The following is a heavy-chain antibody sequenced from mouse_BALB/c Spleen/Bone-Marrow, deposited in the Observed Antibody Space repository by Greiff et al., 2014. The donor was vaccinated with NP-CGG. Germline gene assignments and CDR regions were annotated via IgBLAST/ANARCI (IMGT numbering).Heavy chain of an antibody. V-gene: IGHV14-3*02. D-gene: IGHD1-1*02. CDR1: GFNVKDTY. CDR2: IDPANGNT. J-gene: IGHJ4*01. Sequence: EVQLQQSGANLVKPGASVRLSCTASGFNVKDTYIYWVKQRPEQGLEWIGRIDPANGNTKYDPKFQGKATVTADTSSNTAYLQLSSLTSEDTAVYYCARYYYGGSYGVYWAMDYWGQGTSVTVSS. CDR3: ARYYYGGSYGVYWAMDY.